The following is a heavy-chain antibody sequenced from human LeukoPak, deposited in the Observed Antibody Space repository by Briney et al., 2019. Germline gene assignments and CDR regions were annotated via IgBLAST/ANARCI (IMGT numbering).Heavy chain of an antibody. Sequence: ASVKVSXKASGYTFTGYYMHWVRQAPGQGLEWMGRINPNSGGTNYAQKFQGRVTMTRDTSISTAYMELSRLRSDDTAVYYCARLWFGETPNDYWGQGTLVTVSS. CDR3: ARLWFGETPNDY. D-gene: IGHD3-10*01. CDR1: GYTFTGYY. J-gene: IGHJ4*02. CDR2: INPNSGGT. V-gene: IGHV1-2*06.